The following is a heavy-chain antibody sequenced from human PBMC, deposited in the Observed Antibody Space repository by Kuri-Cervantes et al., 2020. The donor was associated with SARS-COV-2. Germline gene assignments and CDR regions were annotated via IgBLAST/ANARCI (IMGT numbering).Heavy chain of an antibody. CDR3: AKRDAYSQGSYFDY. CDR1: GFTFSNYA. Sequence: GESLKISCAASGFTFSNYAMTWVRQAPGKGLEWVSTISGSDDVTHLADSVKGRFTVSRDNSRNTLYSEMSSLRVEDTAVYYCAKRDAYSQGSYFDYWGHGTLVTVSS. V-gene: IGHV3-23*01. CDR2: ISGSDDVT. D-gene: IGHD5-24*01. J-gene: IGHJ4*01.